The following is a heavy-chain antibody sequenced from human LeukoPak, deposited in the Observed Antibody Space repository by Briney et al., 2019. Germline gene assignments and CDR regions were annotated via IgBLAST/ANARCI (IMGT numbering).Heavy chain of an antibody. J-gene: IGHJ5*02. CDR3: ASGSGGAWFDP. CDR1: GGTSSSYA. CDR2: IIPIFGTA. V-gene: IGHV1-69*06. Sequence: GSSVKVSCKASGGTSSSYAISWVRQAPGQGLEWMGGIIPIFGTANYAQKFQGRVTITADKSTSTAYMELSSLRSGDTAVYYCASGSGGAWFDPWGQGTLVTVSS. D-gene: IGHD3-10*01.